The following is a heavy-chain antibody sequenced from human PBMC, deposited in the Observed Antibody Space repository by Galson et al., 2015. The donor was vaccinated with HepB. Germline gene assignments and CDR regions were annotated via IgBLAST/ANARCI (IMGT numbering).Heavy chain of an antibody. Sequence: SLRLSCAASGFTFSSYAMSWVRQAPGKGLEWVSAITGSGVSTYYADSVKGRFTISRDNSKNTLYLQMNSLRAEDTAVYYCAKRSRYGYFDYWGQGTLVTVSS. V-gene: IGHV3-23*01. J-gene: IGHJ4*02. CDR2: ITGSGVST. CDR1: GFTFSSYA. D-gene: IGHD4-17*01. CDR3: AKRSRYGYFDY.